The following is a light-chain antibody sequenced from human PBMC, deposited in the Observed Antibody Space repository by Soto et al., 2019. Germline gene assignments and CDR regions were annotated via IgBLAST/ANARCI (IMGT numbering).Light chain of an antibody. V-gene: IGKV1-5*03. CDR2: KAS. J-gene: IGKJ4*01. CDR3: QQYDTYPLA. Sequence: DIQMTQSTSTLSASVGDRVTITCRASQSISSWLAWYQQKPGKAPKLLIYKASSLESGVPSRFSGSGSGTEFTLTISSLQPDDLATYYCQQYDTYPLAFGGGTKVDIK. CDR1: QSISSW.